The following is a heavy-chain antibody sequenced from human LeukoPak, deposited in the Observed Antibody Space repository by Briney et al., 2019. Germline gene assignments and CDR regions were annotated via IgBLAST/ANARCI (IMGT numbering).Heavy chain of an antibody. V-gene: IGHV1-8*01. D-gene: IGHD3-22*01. Sequence: ASVKVSCKASGYTFTCYDINWVRQATGQGLEWMGWMNPNSGNTGYAQKFQGRVTMTRNTSISTAYMELSSLRSEDTAVYYCARADTMIASWFYYYYGMDVWGQGTTVTVSS. J-gene: IGHJ6*02. CDR2: MNPNSGNT. CDR1: GYTFTCYD. CDR3: ARADTMIASWFYYYYGMDV.